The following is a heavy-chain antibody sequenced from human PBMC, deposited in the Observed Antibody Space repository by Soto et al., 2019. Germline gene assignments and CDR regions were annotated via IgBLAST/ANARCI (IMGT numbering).Heavy chain of an antibody. CDR3: TRDGDGRMTTNPYYYYGMDV. CDR2: VYYSGGA. V-gene: IGHV4-59*01. Sequence: SETLSLTCTVSGGSISGYYWSWIRQPPGKGLEWIGNVYYSGGAKYNPSVKRRVSISVDTSKNQFSLNLSSVTTADTAVYYCTRDGDGRMTTNPYYYYGMDVWGPGITVTVSS. D-gene: IGHD2-21*02. J-gene: IGHJ6*02. CDR1: GGSISGYY.